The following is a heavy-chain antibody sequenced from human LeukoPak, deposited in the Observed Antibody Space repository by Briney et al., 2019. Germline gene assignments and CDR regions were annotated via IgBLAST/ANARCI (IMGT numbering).Heavy chain of an antibody. CDR3: ARLMVRGVILDY. CDR1: GFTFSSYS. D-gene: IGHD3-10*01. J-gene: IGHJ4*02. CDR2: ISSSSRTI. Sequence: GGSLRLSCAASGFTFSSYSMNWVRQAPGKGLEWVSYISSSSRTIYYADSVKGRFTISKDNAKNSLYLQMNSLRAEDTAVYYCARLMVRGVILDYWGQGTLVTVSS. V-gene: IGHV3-48*04.